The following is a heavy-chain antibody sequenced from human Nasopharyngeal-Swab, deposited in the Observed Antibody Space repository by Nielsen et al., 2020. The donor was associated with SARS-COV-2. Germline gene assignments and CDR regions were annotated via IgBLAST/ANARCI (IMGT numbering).Heavy chain of an antibody. CDR2: IGWNGGSI. V-gene: IGHV3-9*01. D-gene: IGHD3-10*01. Sequence: SCAASGFTFSSYAMSWVRQAPGKGREWVSGIGWNGGSIAYADSVKGRFTISRDNAENSLDLQMNSLRTEDTALYYCAKAYGSGTYYNNPPGRWGQGTLVIVSS. CDR1: GFTFSSYA. CDR3: AKAYGSGTYYNNPPGR. J-gene: IGHJ1*01.